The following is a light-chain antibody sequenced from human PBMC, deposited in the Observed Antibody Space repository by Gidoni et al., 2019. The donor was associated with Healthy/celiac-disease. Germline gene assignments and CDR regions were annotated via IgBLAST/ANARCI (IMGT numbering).Light chain of an antibody. CDR1: QSVSSN. Sequence: EIVMTPSPATLSVSPGERATLSCRASQSVSSNLAWYQQKPGQAPRLLIYGASTRATGIPARFSGSGSGTEFTLTISSLQSEDFAVYYCQQYNNWGGTFGQGTKLEIK. CDR3: QQYNNWGGT. V-gene: IGKV3-15*01. J-gene: IGKJ2*02. CDR2: GAS.